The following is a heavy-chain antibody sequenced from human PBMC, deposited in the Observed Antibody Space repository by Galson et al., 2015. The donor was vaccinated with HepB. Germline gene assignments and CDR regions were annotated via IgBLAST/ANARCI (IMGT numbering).Heavy chain of an antibody. CDR3: ARFEGADYGYPSPLMT. CDR1: GFTVSSNY. J-gene: IGHJ5*02. CDR2: IYSGGTT. D-gene: IGHD5-18*01. Sequence: SLRLSCAASGFTVSSNYMSWVRQAPGKGLEWVSLIYSGGTTDYAASVKGRFTMSRDNSKNTLYLQMNSLRAEDTAVYYCARFEGADYGYPSPLMTWGQGTLVTVSS. V-gene: IGHV3-53*01.